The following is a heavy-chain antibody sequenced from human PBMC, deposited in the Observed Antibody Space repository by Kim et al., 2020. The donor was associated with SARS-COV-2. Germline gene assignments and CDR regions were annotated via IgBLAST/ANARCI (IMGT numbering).Heavy chain of an antibody. CDR3: ARGGLYCSSTSCYGGMDV. V-gene: IGHV1-8*01. CDR1: GYTFTSYD. D-gene: IGHD2-2*01. J-gene: IGHJ6*04. CDR2: MNPNSGNT. Sequence: ASVKVSCKASGYTFTSYDINWVRQATGQGLEWMGWMNPNSGNTGYAQKFQGRVTMTRNTSISTAYMELSSLRSEDTAVYYCARGGLYCSSTSCYGGMDVWGKGTTVTVSS.